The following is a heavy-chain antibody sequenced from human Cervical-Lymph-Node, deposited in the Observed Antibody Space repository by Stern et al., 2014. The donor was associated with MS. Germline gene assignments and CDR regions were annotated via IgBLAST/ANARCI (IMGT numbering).Heavy chain of an antibody. D-gene: IGHD3-22*01. CDR2: IHYSGIT. CDR1: RGSISSTSYY. Sequence: QLQLQESGPALVKPSETLSLTCTVSRGSISSTSYYWGWIRQPPGKGLEYIASIHYSGITYYKASLKSRVTISVDTSKNQFSLKLSSVTAADTAVYYCARHSPGDYSDSSAYYSWFDPWGQGTLVTVSS. V-gene: IGHV4-39*01. J-gene: IGHJ5*02. CDR3: ARHSPGDYSDSSAYYSWFDP.